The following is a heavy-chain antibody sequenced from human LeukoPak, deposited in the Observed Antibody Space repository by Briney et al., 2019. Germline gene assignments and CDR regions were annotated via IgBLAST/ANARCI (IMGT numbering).Heavy chain of an antibody. CDR2: VYPGDSDT. J-gene: IGHJ4*02. CDR3: TILRVPAATIPLDY. V-gene: IGHV5-51*01. D-gene: IGHD2-2*01. Sequence: GESLKISCKGSGYRFTSYWIGWVRQMPGKGLEWMGIVYPGDSDTRYSPSFQGQVTISADKSISTAYLQWTSLKASDTAMYYCTILRVPAATIPLDYWGQGTLVTVSS. CDR1: GYRFTSYW.